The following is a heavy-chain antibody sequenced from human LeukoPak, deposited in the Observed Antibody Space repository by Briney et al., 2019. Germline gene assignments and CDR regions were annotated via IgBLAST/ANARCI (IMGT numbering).Heavy chain of an antibody. CDR3: ARGWFDTTAYHHPFDY. D-gene: IGHD3-9*01. J-gene: IGHJ4*02. Sequence: ASVKVSCKASGYTFSRYGISWVRQAPGQGLEWMGWISPYNGNVNYAHQLQDRVTMTTDTSTGTAYMEVRGLRSDDTAVYYCARGWFDTTAYHHPFDYWGQGTLVTVSS. CDR1: GYTFSRYG. V-gene: IGHV1-18*01. CDR2: ISPYNGNV.